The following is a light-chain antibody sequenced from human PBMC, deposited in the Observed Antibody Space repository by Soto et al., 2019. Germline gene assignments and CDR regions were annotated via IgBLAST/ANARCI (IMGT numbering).Light chain of an antibody. CDR2: GAS. CDR1: QGIGDT. Sequence: EVVMRQSPATLSVSPGEGATLSCRASQGIGDTLAWYQQKPGQAPRLLLYGASSRATGIPDRFDGSGSGTDFTLTISRLEPEDFAVYYCQQYGSRPWTFGQGTKVDI. CDR3: QQYGSRPWT. J-gene: IGKJ1*01. V-gene: IGKV3-20*01.